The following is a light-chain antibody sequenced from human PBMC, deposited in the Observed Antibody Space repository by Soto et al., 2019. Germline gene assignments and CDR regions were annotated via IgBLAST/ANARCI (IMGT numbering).Light chain of an antibody. CDR2: GAS. Sequence: EFVLTHSPGTLSLSPGGRATLSCRASQSVSSSYLAWYQQKPGQAPRLLIYGASSRATGIPDRFSGSGSGTDFTLTISRLEPEDFAVYYCQQYGSSPTFGQGTKVDIK. V-gene: IGKV3-20*01. CDR3: QQYGSSPT. CDR1: QSVSSSY. J-gene: IGKJ1*01.